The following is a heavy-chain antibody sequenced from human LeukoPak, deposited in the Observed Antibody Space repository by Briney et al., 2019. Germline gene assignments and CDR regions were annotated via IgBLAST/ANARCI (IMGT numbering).Heavy chain of an antibody. CDR2: INPSGSST. J-gene: IGHJ4*02. CDR1: GYTFTSYY. CDR3: ARNYGSEAACDY. D-gene: IGHD4-17*01. V-gene: IGHV1-46*01. Sequence: ASVKVSCKASGYTFTSYYMHWVRQAPGQGLEWMGLINPSGSSTSYAQKFQGRVTMTRDMSTSTVYMELSSLRSEDTAVYYCARNYGSEAACDYWGQGTLVTVSS.